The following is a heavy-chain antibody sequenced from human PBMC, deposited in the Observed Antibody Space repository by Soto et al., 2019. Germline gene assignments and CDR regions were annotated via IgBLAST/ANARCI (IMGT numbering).Heavy chain of an antibody. CDR3: AKGADYDILTGPRAAKNAY. J-gene: IGHJ4*02. V-gene: IGHV3-23*01. CDR2: ISGSGART. Sequence: EVQLLESGGGLAQPGGSLRLSCAASGFTFSSYAMTWVRQAPGMGLEWVSSISGSGARTYYADSVEGRFTISRDNSKNTLYLQMDTLRAEDTAVYYCAKGADYDILTGPRAAKNAYWGQGTLVTVSS. CDR1: GFTFSSYA. D-gene: IGHD3-9*01.